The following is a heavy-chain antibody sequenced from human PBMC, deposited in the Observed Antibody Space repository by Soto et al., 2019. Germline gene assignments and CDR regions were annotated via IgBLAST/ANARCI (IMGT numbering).Heavy chain of an antibody. D-gene: IGHD2-15*01. CDR3: ARAGRAXTRYYYYYMDV. J-gene: IGHJ6*03. Sequence: VKVSCKASGYTFTGYYMHWVRQAPGQGLEWMGWINPNSGGTNYAQKFQGWVTMTRDTSISTAYMELSRLRSDDTAVYYCARAGRAXTRYYYYYMDVWGKGTTVTVSS. CDR1: GYTFTGYY. CDR2: INPNSGGT. V-gene: IGHV1-2*04.